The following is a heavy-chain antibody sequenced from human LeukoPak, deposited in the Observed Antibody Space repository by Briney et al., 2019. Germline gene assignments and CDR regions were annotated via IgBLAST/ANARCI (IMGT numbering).Heavy chain of an antibody. V-gene: IGHV4-4*02. D-gene: IGHD6-13*01. CDR3: ARVPSIAAAGIFDY. CDR1: GGSISSSNW. CDR2: IYHSGST. Sequence: SGTLSLTCAVSGGSISSSNWWSWVRQPPGKGLEWIGEIYHSGSTNYNPSLKSRVTISVDKSKNQFSLKLSSVTAADTAVYYCARVPSIAAAGIFDYWGQGTLVTVSS. J-gene: IGHJ4*02.